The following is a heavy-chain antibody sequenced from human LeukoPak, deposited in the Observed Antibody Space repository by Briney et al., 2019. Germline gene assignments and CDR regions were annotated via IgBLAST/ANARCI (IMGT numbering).Heavy chain of an antibody. D-gene: IGHD3-10*01. CDR1: GDSITSYY. CDR2: VYYRGAT. Sequence: SQTLSLTCTVSGDSITSYYCNWLRQPPGKGLGWIGYVYYRGATNYNPSLKTRVTTSIDTSKKQFSLKLSSVTAADTAVYFCAGVFSGRRPFELWGKGTLVTVSS. J-gene: IGHJ4*02. V-gene: IGHV4-59*01. CDR3: AGVFSGRRPFEL.